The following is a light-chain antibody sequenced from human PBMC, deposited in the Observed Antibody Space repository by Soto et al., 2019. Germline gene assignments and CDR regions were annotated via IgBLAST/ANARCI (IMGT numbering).Light chain of an antibody. Sequence: QSVLTQPPSVSAAPGQEVSISCSGSSSNIGNNYVSWYQHLPGTAPRLLIYDSNKRPSDIPDRFSGSKSGTSATLGITGLQTGDEADYYCGTWDSRLSAVVFGGGTQLTVL. CDR3: GTWDSRLSAVV. V-gene: IGLV1-51*01. J-gene: IGLJ2*01. CDR2: DSN. CDR1: SSNIGNNY.